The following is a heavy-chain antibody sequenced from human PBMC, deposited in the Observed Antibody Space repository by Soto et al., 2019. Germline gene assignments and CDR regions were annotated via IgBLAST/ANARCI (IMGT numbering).Heavy chain of an antibody. CDR1: GFTFSSYG. CDR3: AKDWGRITMTVASRCYFDY. CDR2: ISYDGSNK. D-gene: IGHD3-22*01. V-gene: IGHV3-30*18. Sequence: QVQLVESGGGVVQPGRSLRLSCAASGFTFSSYGMHWVRQAPGKGLEWVAVISYDGSNKYYADSVKGRFTISRDNSKNPLYQQDNRLRAEDTVVYYCAKDWGRITMTVASRCYFDYWGQGTLVTVSS. J-gene: IGHJ4*02.